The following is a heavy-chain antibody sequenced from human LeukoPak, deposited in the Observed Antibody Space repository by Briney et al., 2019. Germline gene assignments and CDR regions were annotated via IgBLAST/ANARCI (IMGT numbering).Heavy chain of an antibody. CDR3: ARRRGSGTYARHYMDV. D-gene: IGHD3-10*01. CDR2: INHSGST. Sequence: SENLSRNCAGYGWSFCDYYWSWIRQPPGKGREGIVDINHSGSTNYIPSLKSRVTKSVDTSKNQFSLKLSSVTAADTAVYYCARRRGSGTYARHYMDVWDKGTTVTISS. V-gene: IGHV4-34*01. CDR1: GWSFCDYY. J-gene: IGHJ6*03.